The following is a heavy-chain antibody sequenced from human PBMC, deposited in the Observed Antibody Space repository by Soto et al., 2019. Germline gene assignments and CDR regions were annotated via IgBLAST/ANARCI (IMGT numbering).Heavy chain of an antibody. CDR2: IYSGGST. CDR3: ARVITDYYDSSGYSDY. D-gene: IGHD3-22*01. Sequence: GGSLRLSCAASGFTVSSNYMSWVRQAPGKGLEWVSVIYSGGSTYYADSVKGRFTISRDNSKNTLYLQMNSLRAEDTAVYYCARVITDYYDSSGYSDYWGQGTLVTVSS. J-gene: IGHJ4*02. V-gene: IGHV3-53*01. CDR1: GFTVSSNY.